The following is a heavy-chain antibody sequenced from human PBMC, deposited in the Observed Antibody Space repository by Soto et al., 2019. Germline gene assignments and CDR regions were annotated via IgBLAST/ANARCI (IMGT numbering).Heavy chain of an antibody. V-gene: IGHV3-33*01. CDR3: ARGPFGSSSYYGMDV. Sequence: QVQLVESGGGVVQPGRSLRLSCAASGFTFSSYGMHWVRQAPGKGLEWVAVIWYDGSNKYYADSVKGRFTISRDNSKNTLYLQMNSLRAEYTAVYYCARGPFGSSSYYGMDVWGQGTTVTVSS. D-gene: IGHD6-13*01. CDR1: GFTFSSYG. J-gene: IGHJ6*02. CDR2: IWYDGSNK.